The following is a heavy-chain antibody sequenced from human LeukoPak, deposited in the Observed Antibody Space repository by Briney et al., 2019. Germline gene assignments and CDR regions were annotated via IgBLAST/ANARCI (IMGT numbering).Heavy chain of an antibody. CDR2: IYSGGST. CDR3: AELGITMIGGV. D-gene: IGHD3-10*02. Sequence: GGPLRLSCAASGLIVSSSYMSWVRQAPGKGLEWVSVIYSGGSTYYADSVKGRFTISRDNAKNSLYLQMNSLRAEDTAVYYCAELGITMIGGVWGKGTTVTISS. J-gene: IGHJ6*04. V-gene: IGHV3-53*01. CDR1: GLIVSSSY.